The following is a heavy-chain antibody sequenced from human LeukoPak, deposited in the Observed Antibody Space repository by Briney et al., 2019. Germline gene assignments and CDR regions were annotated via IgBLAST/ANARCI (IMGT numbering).Heavy chain of an antibody. CDR3: ARSRVRLLWFGEQFDY. D-gene: IGHD3-10*01. V-gene: IGHV2-70*04. CDR1: GFSLSTSGMR. J-gene: IGHJ4*02. Sequence: SGPMLVNPTQTLTLTCTFSGFSLSTSGMRVSWIRQPPGKALEWLARIDWDDDKFYSTSLKTRLTISKDTSKNQVVLTMTNMDPVDTATYYCARSRVRLLWFGEQFDYWGQGTLVTVSS. CDR2: IDWDDDK.